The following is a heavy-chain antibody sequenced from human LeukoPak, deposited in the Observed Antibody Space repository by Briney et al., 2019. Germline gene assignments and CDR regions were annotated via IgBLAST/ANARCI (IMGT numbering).Heavy chain of an antibody. J-gene: IGHJ3*02. CDR2: MYNSGSI. Sequence: PSETLSLTCTVSGGSISSSTHYWGWIRQSPGKGLEWIGSMYNSGSISYNPSLRSRVTITVDTSKNQFSLNFNSVTAADTALYFCARNETSGYFDIWGQGTMVTFS. CDR1: GGSISSSTHY. CDR3: ARNETSGYFDI. V-gene: IGHV4-39*01. D-gene: IGHD3-22*01.